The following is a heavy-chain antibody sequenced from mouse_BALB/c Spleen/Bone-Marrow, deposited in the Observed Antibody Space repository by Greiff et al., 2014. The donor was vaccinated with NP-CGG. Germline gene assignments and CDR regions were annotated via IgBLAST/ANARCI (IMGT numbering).Heavy chain of an antibody. CDR2: IWAGGGA. V-gene: IGHV2-9*02. CDR1: GFSLTSYC. Sequence: QVQLQQSGPGLVAPSQSLSITCTVSGFSLTSYCVHWVRQPPGRGLEWLGVIWAGGGANYNSALVSRQSISKDNTKSQIFLKMNNLQTDDTATYDCGASYCGTYLYYFDYWGQGTTLTVSS. D-gene: IGHD2-1*01. J-gene: IGHJ2*01. CDR3: GASYCGTYLYYFDY.